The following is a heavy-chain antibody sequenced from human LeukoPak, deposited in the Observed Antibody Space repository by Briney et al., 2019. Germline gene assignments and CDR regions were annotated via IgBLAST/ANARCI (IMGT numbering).Heavy chain of an antibody. J-gene: IGHJ4*02. D-gene: IGHD3-22*01. V-gene: IGHV4-31*03. CDR3: ARETDSSGYYLGFFDY. CDR2: IYYSGST. CDR1: GGSISSGGYY. Sequence: SETLSLTCTVSGGSISSGGYYWSWIRQHPGKGLEWIGYIYYSGSTYYNPSLKSRVTISVDTSKNQFSLKLSSMTAADTAVYYCARETDSSGYYLGFFDYWGQGTLVTVSS.